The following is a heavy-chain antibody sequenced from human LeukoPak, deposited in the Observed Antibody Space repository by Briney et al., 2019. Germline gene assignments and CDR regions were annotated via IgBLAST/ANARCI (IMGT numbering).Heavy chain of an antibody. J-gene: IGHJ6*03. CDR2: MNPNSGNT. V-gene: IGHV1-8*03. Sequence: ASVKVSCKASGYTFTSYDINWVRQATGQGLEWMGWMNPNSGNTGYAQKFQGRVTITRNTPISTAYMELSSLRSEDTAVYYCARAPKGYYYYYYMDVWGKGTTVTVSS. CDR1: GYTFTSYD. CDR3: ARAPKGYYYYYYMDV.